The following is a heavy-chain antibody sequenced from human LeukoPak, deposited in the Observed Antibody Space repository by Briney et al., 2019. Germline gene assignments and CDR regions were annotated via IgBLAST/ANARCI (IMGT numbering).Heavy chain of an antibody. Sequence: GGSLRLSCAASGFTFSTYAMSWVRQIPGKGLEWVSAISGSDDGTYYADSVKGRFTISRDNAKNSLYLQMNSLRAEDTAVYYCARAGSGRSPDWFDPWGQGTLVTVSS. J-gene: IGHJ5*02. V-gene: IGHV3-23*01. CDR1: GFTFSTYA. D-gene: IGHD1-26*01. CDR2: ISGSDDGT. CDR3: ARAGSGRSPDWFDP.